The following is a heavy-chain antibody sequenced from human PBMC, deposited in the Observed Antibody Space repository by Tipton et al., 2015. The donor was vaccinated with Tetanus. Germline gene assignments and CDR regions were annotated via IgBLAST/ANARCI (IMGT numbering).Heavy chain of an antibody. CDR2: IYTSGST. J-gene: IGHJ4*02. V-gene: IGHV4-4*07. D-gene: IGHD6-19*01. CDR1: GGSISSYY. CDR3: ASEAVAGTGPTLDY. Sequence: TLSLTCTVSGGSISSYYWSWIRQPAGKGLERIGRIYTSGSTNYNPSLKSRVTMSVDTSKNQFSLKMSSVTAADTAVYYCASEAVAGTGPTLDYWGQGTLVTVSS.